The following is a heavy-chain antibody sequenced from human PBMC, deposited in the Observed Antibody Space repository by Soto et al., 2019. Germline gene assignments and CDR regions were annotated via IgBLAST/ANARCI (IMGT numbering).Heavy chain of an antibody. J-gene: IGHJ4*02. CDR2: INHSGST. CDR3: ARTSRFDC. D-gene: IGHD6-6*01. V-gene: IGHV4-39*07. CDR1: GGSISSNDFY. Sequence: SETLSLTCIVSGGSISSNDFYWSWIRQHPGKGLEWIGEINHSGSTNYNPSLKSRVTMSVDTSKNQFSLKLSSVTAADTAVYYCARTSRFDCWGQGTLVTVSS.